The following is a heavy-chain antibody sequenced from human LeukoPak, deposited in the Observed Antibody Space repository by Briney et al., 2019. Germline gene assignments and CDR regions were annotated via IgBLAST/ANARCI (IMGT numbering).Heavy chain of an antibody. V-gene: IGHV4-59*08. D-gene: IGHD1-26*01. Sequence: SETLSLTCTVSGASISSYYWSWLRQPPGKALEWIGYIYNSGTTNYNPSLKSRVTVSVDTSKNQFSLKLNSVTAADTAVYYCARQRGGSYLDAFDIWGQGTMVTVSS. CDR3: ARQRGGSYLDAFDI. CDR2: IYNSGTT. CDR1: GASISSYY. J-gene: IGHJ3*02.